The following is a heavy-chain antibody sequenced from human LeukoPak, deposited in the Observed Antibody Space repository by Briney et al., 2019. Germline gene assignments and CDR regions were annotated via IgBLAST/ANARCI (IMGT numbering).Heavy chain of an antibody. V-gene: IGHV3-30*03. J-gene: IGHJ5*02. Sequence: GGSLRLSCAASGFTFSSYGMHWVRQAPGKGLEWVAVISYDGSSKDYADSLKGRFTISRDNSINTLYLQMNSLRVEDTAIYYCARGSSGRLLSSWFDPWGQGTLVTVSS. D-gene: IGHD2-21*02. CDR1: GFTFSSYG. CDR3: ARGSSGRLLSSWFDP. CDR2: ISYDGSSK.